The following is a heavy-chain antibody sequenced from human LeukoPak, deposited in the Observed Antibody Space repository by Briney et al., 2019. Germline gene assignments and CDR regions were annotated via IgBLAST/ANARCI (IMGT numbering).Heavy chain of an antibody. CDR1: GGSISSSSYY. V-gene: IGHV4-39*01. J-gene: IGHJ3*02. CDR2: IYYSGST. Sequence: KSSETLSLTCTVSGGSISSSSYYWGWLRQPPGKGLEWIGSIYYSGSTYYNPSLKSRVTISVDTSKNQFSLKLSSVTAADTSVYYCASPVQLLWFGELYNYHAFDIWGQGTMVTVSS. D-gene: IGHD3-10*01. CDR3: ASPVQLLWFGELYNYHAFDI.